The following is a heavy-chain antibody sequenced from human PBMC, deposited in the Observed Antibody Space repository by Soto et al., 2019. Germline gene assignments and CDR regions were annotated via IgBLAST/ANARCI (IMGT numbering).Heavy chain of an antibody. V-gene: IGHV1-18*01. CDR2: ISGYNGDT. Sequence: QVQLVQSGGEMKKPGASVKVSCKASGYTFTNYGISWVRQAPGQGLEWVGWISGYNGDTNYAQKFQGRVIMTTDTSTSTAYMELMTLTSDDTAVYYCARDYDIWGEDWFDPWGQGTLVTVSS. CDR3: ARDYDIWGEDWFDP. J-gene: IGHJ5*02. D-gene: IGHD3-9*01. CDR1: GYTFTNYG.